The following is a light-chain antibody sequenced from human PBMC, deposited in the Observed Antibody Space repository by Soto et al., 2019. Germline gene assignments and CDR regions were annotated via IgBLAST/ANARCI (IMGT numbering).Light chain of an antibody. Sequence: EIVLTQSPATLSLSPGETATLSCRASPIVGNILAWYQHRPGQTPRLLISDASNRATGVPVRFSGSGSGTDFTLTINNLEPEDFAVYYCQQRSDWPLTFGGGTKVEI. CDR2: DAS. J-gene: IGKJ4*01. CDR1: PIVGNI. V-gene: IGKV3-11*01. CDR3: QQRSDWPLT.